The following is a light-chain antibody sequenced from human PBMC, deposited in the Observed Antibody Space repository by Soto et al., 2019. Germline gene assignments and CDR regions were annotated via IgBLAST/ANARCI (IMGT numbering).Light chain of an antibody. Sequence: QSALTQPASVSGSPGQSITISCTGTTSDVGGYNYVSWYQQHPGKAPKLMIYDVSNRPSGVSNRFSGSKSGNTASLTSSGLQAEDEADYYCSSYTSSNVVVFGGGTKLTVL. CDR3: SSYTSSNVVV. CDR2: DVS. CDR1: TSDVGGYNY. V-gene: IGLV2-14*01. J-gene: IGLJ2*01.